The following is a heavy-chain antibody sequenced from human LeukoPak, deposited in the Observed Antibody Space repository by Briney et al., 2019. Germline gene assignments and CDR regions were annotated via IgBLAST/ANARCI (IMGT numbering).Heavy chain of an antibody. J-gene: IGHJ4*02. CDR1: GGSISSGGYY. D-gene: IGHD6-6*01. V-gene: IGHV4-30-2*01. CDR3: AGGRGGVAARPFDY. CDR2: IYHSGST. Sequence: SETLSLTCTVYGGSISSGGYYWSWIRQPPGKGLDWIGYIYHSGSTYYNPSLKSRVTISVDRSKNQFSLKLTSVTAADTAVYYCAGGRGGVAARPFDYWGQGTLVTVSS.